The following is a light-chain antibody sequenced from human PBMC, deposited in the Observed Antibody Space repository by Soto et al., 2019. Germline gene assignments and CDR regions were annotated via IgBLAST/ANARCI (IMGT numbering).Light chain of an antibody. V-gene: IGKV3-15*01. Sequence: EIVMTQSQAYLSVSPGDGSTLSCRASQSVASTVAWYQQKPGQCPRLLSHGAYTRAVGVPARFSGSGSGTDFTLTISSLQSEDFEVYYCHQYHKWTPHYTFGQGTTLQIK. CDR1: QSVAST. J-gene: IGKJ2*01. CDR3: HQYHKWTPHYT. CDR2: GAY.